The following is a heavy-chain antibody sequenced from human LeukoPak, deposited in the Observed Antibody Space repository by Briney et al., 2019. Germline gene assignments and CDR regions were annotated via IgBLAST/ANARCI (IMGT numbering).Heavy chain of an antibody. CDR3: ARGRYDIVVVPAAIDYYYGMDV. J-gene: IGHJ6*02. CDR1: GGSFSGYY. CDR2: INHSGST. V-gene: IGHV4-34*01. Sequence: SETLSLTCAVYGGSFSGYYWSWIRQPPGKGLEWIGEINHSGSTSYNPSLKSRVTISVDTSKNQFSLKLSSVTAADTAVYYCARGRYDIVVVPAAIDYYYGMDVWGQGTTVTVSS. D-gene: IGHD2-2*02.